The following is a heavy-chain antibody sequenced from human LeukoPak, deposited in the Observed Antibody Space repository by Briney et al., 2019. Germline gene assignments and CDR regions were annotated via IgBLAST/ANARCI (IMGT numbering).Heavy chain of an antibody. CDR2: INPNSGGT. CDR3: ARELVPAVPYYFDY. J-gene: IGHJ4*02. CDR1: GYTFTGYY. V-gene: IGHV1-2*06. D-gene: IGHD2-2*01. Sequence: ASVKVSCKASGYTFTGYYMHWVRQAPGQGLEWMGRINPNSGGTNYAQKFQGRVTITADKSTSTAYMELSSLRSEDTAVYYCARELVPAVPYYFDYWGQGTLVTVSS.